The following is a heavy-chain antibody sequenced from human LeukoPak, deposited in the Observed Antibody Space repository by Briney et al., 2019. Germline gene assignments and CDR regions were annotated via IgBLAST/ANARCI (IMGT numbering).Heavy chain of an antibody. D-gene: IGHD1-26*01. V-gene: IGHV4-4*07. J-gene: IGHJ4*02. Sequence: SETLSLTCTVSGGSISSYSWSWIRQPAGKGLEWIGRIYTSGSTNYNPSLKSRVTMSVDTSKNQFSLKLSSVTAAGTAVYYCASSYSGSHPIFDYWGQGTLVTVSS. CDR3: ASSYSGSHPIFDY. CDR2: IYTSGST. CDR1: GGSISSYS.